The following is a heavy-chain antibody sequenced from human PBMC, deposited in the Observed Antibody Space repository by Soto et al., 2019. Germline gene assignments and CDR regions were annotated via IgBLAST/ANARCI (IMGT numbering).Heavy chain of an antibody. CDR3: ARDSSSFEEFDP. Sequence: SLRLSCAASGFTFSSYGMHWVRQAPGKGLEWVAVIWYDGSNKYYADSVKGRFTISRDNSKNTLYLQMNSLRAEDTAVYYCARDSSSFEEFDPWGQGTLVTVSS. J-gene: IGHJ5*02. V-gene: IGHV3-33*01. CDR1: GFTFSSYG. CDR2: IWYDGSNK. D-gene: IGHD6-13*01.